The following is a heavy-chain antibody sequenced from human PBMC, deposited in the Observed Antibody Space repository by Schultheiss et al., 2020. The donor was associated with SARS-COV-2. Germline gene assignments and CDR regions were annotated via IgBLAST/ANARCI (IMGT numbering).Heavy chain of an antibody. CDR1: GFTFSSYG. V-gene: IGHV3-48*01. CDR3: ARGGIQLWLETFDY. J-gene: IGHJ4*02. Sequence: GSLRLSCAASGFTFSSYGMNWVRQAPGKGLEWVSYISSSGSTIYYADSVKGRFTISRDNSKNTLYLQMNSLRAEDTAVYYCARGGIQLWLETFDYWGQGTLVTVSS. CDR2: ISSSGSTI. D-gene: IGHD5-18*01.